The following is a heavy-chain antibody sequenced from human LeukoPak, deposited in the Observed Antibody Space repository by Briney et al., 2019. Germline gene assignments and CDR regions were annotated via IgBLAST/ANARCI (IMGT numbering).Heavy chain of an antibody. V-gene: IGHV3-21*01. D-gene: IGHD6-19*01. J-gene: IGHJ4*02. CDR1: GFTFSSYS. Sequence: GGSLRLSCAASGFTFSSYSMNWVRQAPGKGLEGVSSISSSSSYIYYADSVKGRFTISRDNAKNSLYLQMNSLRAEDTAVYYCAGPLIAVANQLRSYWGQGTLVTVSS. CDR3: AGPLIAVANQLRSY. CDR2: ISSSSSYI.